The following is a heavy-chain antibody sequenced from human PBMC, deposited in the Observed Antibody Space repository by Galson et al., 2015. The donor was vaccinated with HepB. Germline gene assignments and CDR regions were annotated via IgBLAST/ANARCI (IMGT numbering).Heavy chain of an antibody. J-gene: IGHJ4*02. CDR3: ATRYYDS. CDR2: TYYRSKWYN. V-gene: IGHV6-1*01. Sequence: CAISGDSVSSNSAAWNWIRQSSSRGLEWLGRTYYRSKWYNEYAVSVKSRIDINPDTSKNQFSLRLDSVTPEDTAINYCATRYYDSWGQGTLVTVSS. CDR1: GDSVSSNSAA.